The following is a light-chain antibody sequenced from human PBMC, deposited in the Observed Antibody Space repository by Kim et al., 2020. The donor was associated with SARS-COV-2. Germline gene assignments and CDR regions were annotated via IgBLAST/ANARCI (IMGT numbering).Light chain of an antibody. CDR2: EES. CDR1: QMISRY. J-gene: IGKJ1*01. V-gene: IGKV3-11*01. Sequence: VLRQSPATLSLSPGETATLSCRARQMISRYLAWYQHKPGQAPRLLIFEESKRATGIPARFSGSGSGTDFTLTISSLEAEDSAVYYCQQGANWPTFGPGTKVDIK. CDR3: QQGANWPT.